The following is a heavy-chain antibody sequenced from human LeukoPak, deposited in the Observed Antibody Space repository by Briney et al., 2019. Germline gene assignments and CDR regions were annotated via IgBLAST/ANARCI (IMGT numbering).Heavy chain of an antibody. J-gene: IGHJ4*02. CDR3: AKSIPTIAVAVSTRQ. CDR2: IRYDGSDK. CDR1: GLTFGGSG. Sequence: PGGSLRLSCAASGLTFGGSGMHWVRQAPGKGLEWVAFIRYDGSDKHYADSVKGRFTISRDNSKNTLYLQMNSLRAEDTAVYYCAKSIPTIAVAVSTRQWGQGTLVTVSS. V-gene: IGHV3-30*02. D-gene: IGHD6-19*01.